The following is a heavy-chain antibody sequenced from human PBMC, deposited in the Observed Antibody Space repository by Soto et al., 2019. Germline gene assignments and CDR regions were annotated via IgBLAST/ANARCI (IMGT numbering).Heavy chain of an antibody. V-gene: IGHV1-18*04. J-gene: IGHJ4*02. CDR3: ARGYYDILTGYYSGY. CDR1: GYTFTSYG. Sequence: ASVKVSCKASGYTFTSYGISWVRQAPGQGLEWMGWISAYNGNTNYAQKLQGRVTMTTDTSTSTAYMELRSLRSDDTAVYYCARGYYDILTGYYSGYWGQGTLVTISS. CDR2: ISAYNGNT. D-gene: IGHD3-9*01.